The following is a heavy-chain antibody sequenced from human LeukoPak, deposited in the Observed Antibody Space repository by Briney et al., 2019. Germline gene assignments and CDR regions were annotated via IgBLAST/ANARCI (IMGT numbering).Heavy chain of an antibody. CDR3: ARVRPYDYVWGSKRRYYFDY. Sequence: GGSLRLSCAASGFTFSSYSMNWVRQAPGKGLEWVSSISSSSSYIYYADSVKGRFTISRDNAKNSLYLQMNSLRAEDTAVYYCARVRPYDYVWGSKRRYYFDYWGQGTLVTVSS. D-gene: IGHD3-16*01. J-gene: IGHJ4*02. V-gene: IGHV3-21*01. CDR2: ISSSSSYI. CDR1: GFTFSSYS.